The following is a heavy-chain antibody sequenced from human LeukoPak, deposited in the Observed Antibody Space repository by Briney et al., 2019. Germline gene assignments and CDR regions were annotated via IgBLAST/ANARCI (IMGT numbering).Heavy chain of an antibody. CDR3: ASIYYYGSGSYFGY. CDR2: MYYSGST. V-gene: IGHV4-61*08. Sequence: PSETLSLTCTVSGGSIMVAAYSWSWIRQPPGKGLEWIGYMYYSGSTNYNPSLKSRVTISVDTSKEQFSLNLSSVTAADTAVYYCASIYYYGSGSYFGYWGQGTLVTVSS. D-gene: IGHD3-10*01. CDR1: GGSIMVAAYS. J-gene: IGHJ4*02.